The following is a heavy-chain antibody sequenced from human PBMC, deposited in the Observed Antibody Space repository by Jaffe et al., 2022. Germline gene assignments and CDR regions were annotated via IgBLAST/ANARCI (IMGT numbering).Heavy chain of an antibody. J-gene: IGHJ5*02. Sequence: QVQLQESGPGLVKPSETLSLTCTVSGGSISSYYWSWIRQPPGKGLEWIGYIYYSGSTNYNPSLKSRVTISVDTSKNQFSLKLSSVTAADTAVYYCARDSGELSNWFDPWGQGTLVTVSS. D-gene: IGHD3-16*02. V-gene: IGHV4-59*01. CDR1: GGSISSYY. CDR2: IYYSGST. CDR3: ARDSGELSNWFDP.